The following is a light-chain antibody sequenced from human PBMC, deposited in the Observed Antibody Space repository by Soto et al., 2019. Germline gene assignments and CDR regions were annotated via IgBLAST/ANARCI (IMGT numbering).Light chain of an antibody. J-gene: IGKJ1*01. V-gene: IGKV1-39*01. CDR3: QQTYSTPGWT. CDR1: QTITSD. CDR2: AAS. Sequence: DIQMTQSPSSLSASVGDRVTITCRASQTITSDLNRYQQRPGKAPKLLIYAASNLQSGVPSRFSGSGSGTDFTFIISSLQPEDSATYYCQQTYSTPGWTFGQGTKVDIK.